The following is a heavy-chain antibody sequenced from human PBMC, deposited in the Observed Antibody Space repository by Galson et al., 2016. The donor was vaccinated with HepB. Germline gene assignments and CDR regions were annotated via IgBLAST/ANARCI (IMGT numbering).Heavy chain of an antibody. CDR2: IYYSGST. D-gene: IGHD3-22*01. CDR3: ARVDSSGSNNWLDP. J-gene: IGHJ5*02. V-gene: IGHV4-59*01. Sequence: SETLSLTCTVSGDSINDYSWSWIRRPPGKGLEWLGYIYYSGSTHYNPSLKSRVTISVDTSNNQFSLKLPSVAAADTAVYYCARVDSSGSNNWLDPWGPGTLVTVSS. CDR1: GDSINDYS.